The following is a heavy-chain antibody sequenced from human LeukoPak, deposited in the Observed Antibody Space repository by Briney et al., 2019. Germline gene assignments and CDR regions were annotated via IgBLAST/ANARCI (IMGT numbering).Heavy chain of an antibody. CDR3: GREGGTVVAGTGGVDY. J-gene: IGHJ4*02. CDR2: ISAYNGNT. Sequence: ASVKVSCKASGYTFTSYGISWVRQAPGQGLEWMGWISAYNGNTNYAQKLQGRVTMTTDTSTSTAYMELRSLRSDDTAVYYCGREGGTVVAGTGGVDYWGQGTLVTVSS. CDR1: GYTFTSYG. D-gene: IGHD6-19*01. V-gene: IGHV1-18*04.